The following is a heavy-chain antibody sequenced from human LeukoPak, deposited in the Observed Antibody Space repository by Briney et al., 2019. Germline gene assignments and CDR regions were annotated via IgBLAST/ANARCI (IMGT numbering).Heavy chain of an antibody. CDR3: AKDSRRGSSWYYFDY. CDR2: ISYDVGNK. Sequence: PGGSLRLSCAPSGFTFSSYGMHWVRQAPGKGLEWGTVISYDVGNKYYADSVKGRFTISRDNSKNTLYLQMNSLRAEDTAVYYCAKDSRRGSSWYYFDYWGQGTLVTVSS. V-gene: IGHV3-30*18. D-gene: IGHD6-13*01. CDR1: GFTFSSYG. J-gene: IGHJ4*02.